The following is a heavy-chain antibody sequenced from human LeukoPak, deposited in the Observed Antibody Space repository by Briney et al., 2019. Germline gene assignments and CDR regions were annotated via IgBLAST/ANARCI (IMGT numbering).Heavy chain of an antibody. V-gene: IGHV4-59*01. CDR1: GGSISSYY. CDR3: ARGGYGGGSYFMN. Sequence: SETLSLTCTVSGGSISSYYWSWIRQPPGKGLEWIGYIYYSGSTNYNPSLKSRVTISVDTSKNQFSLKLSSVTAADTAVYYCARGGYGGGSYFMNWGQGTLVTVSS. CDR2: IYYSGST. D-gene: IGHD1-26*01. J-gene: IGHJ4*02.